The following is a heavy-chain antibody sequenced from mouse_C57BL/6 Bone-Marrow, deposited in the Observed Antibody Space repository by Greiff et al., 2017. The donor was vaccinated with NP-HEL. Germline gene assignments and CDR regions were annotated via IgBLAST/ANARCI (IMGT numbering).Heavy chain of an antibody. CDR3: TTCYGYASFAY. Sequence: EVKVEESGAELVRPGASVKLSCTASGFNIKDDYMHWVKQRPEQGLEWIGWIDPENGDTEYASKFQGKATITADTSSNTAYLQLSSLTSEDTAVYYCTTCYGYASFAYWGQGTLVTVSA. D-gene: IGHD2-2*01. CDR1: GFNIKDDY. V-gene: IGHV14-4*01. CDR2: IDPENGDT. J-gene: IGHJ3*01.